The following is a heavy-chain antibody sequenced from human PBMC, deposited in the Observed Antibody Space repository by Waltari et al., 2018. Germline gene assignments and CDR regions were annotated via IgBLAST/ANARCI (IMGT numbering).Heavy chain of an antibody. V-gene: IGHV1-69-2*01. CDR2: IDPEDGET. CDR3: TIRAGCDTT. CDR1: GFTFIDYY. Sequence: VQLVQSGAELKKPGTAVTISCKTYGFTFIDYYIHWVQQTPGNGLEWMGLIDPEDGETRYAEKFQDRVTITADSSTDTAYIDLINLRSEDTAVYYCTIRAGCDTTWGQGTLLTVSS. D-gene: IGHD3-10*01. J-gene: IGHJ5*02.